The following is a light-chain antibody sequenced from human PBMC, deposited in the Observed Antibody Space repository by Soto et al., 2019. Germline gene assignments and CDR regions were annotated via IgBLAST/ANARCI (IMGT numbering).Light chain of an antibody. Sequence: DIQMTQSPSSLSASVGDTVTITCRASQSITNYLTWFQQKPGKAPSLLIFAASSLQSGVPSRFSGSGSGTDFTLTISSLQPEDFATYFCQQSYSIPLTFGGGTKVDIK. J-gene: IGKJ4*01. CDR1: QSITNY. CDR2: AAS. V-gene: IGKV1-39*01. CDR3: QQSYSIPLT.